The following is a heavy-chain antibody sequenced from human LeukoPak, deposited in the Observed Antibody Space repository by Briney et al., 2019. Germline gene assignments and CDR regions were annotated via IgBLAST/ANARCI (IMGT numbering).Heavy chain of an antibody. J-gene: IGHJ4*02. V-gene: IGHV3-53*01. CDR3: AGRRSSGWNAY. D-gene: IGHD6-19*01. Sequence: GGSLRLSCATSRFTDCSNYMSWVRQAPGKGLEWGSVIYNSGTTYYADSVEGRFLIFRGTSKNTVVLQIESLRSGDTACDFFAGRRSSGWNAYWGQGTMVTVSS. CDR1: RFTDCSNY. CDR2: IYNSGTT.